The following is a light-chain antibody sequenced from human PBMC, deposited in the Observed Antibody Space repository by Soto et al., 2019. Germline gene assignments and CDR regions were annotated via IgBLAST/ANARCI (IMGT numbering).Light chain of an antibody. CDR3: SSYTGTSTHYV. Sequence: QSALTQPASMSGSDGQSITISCTGSSGDVGGYNYVSWYQQLPGKAPKLIIYEVSNRPSGVSNRFSGSKSGNTASLTISGLQAEDEADYYCSSYTGTSTHYVFGTGTKVTVL. CDR1: SGDVGGYNY. J-gene: IGLJ1*01. V-gene: IGLV2-14*01. CDR2: EVS.